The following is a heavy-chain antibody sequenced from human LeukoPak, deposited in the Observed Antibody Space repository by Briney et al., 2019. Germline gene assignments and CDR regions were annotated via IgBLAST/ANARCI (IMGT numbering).Heavy chain of an antibody. CDR3: AKGGRQLVLWFDP. CDR1: GFTFSNAW. V-gene: IGHV3-15*01. CDR2: IKSKTDGGTT. J-gene: IGHJ5*02. D-gene: IGHD6-13*01. Sequence: GGSLRLSCAASGFTFSNAWMSWVRQAPGKGLEWVGRIKSKTDGGTTDYAAPVKGRFTISRDDSKNTLYLQMNSLKTEDTAVYYCAKGGRQLVLWFDPWGQGTLVTVSS.